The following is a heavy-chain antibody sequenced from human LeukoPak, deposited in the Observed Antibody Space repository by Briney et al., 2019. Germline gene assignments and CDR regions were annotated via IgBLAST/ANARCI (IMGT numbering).Heavy chain of an antibody. CDR3: ARADPYDFWSGYISFHGPFDY. CDR1: GGSFSGYY. D-gene: IGHD3-3*01. Sequence: SETLSLTCAVYGGSFSGYYWSWIRQPPGKGLEWIGEINHSGSTNYNPSLKSRVTISVDTSKNQFSLKLSSVTAADTAVYYCARADPYDFWSGYISFHGPFDYWGQGTLVTVSS. V-gene: IGHV4-34*01. J-gene: IGHJ4*02. CDR2: INHSGST.